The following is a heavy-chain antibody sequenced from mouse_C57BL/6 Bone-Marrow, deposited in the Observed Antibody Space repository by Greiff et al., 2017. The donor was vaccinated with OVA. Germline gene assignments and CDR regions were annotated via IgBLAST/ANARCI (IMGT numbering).Heavy chain of an antibody. CDR1: GYTFTSYT. V-gene: IGHV1-4*01. J-gene: IGHJ1*03. CDR2: INPSSGYT. Sequence: VKLVESGAELARPGASVKMSCKASGYTFTSYTMHWVKQRPGQGLEWIGYINPSSGYTKYNQKFKDKATLTADKSSSTAYMQLSSLTSEDSAVYYCARRRYGYFDVWGTGTTVTVSS. CDR3: ARRRYGYFDV.